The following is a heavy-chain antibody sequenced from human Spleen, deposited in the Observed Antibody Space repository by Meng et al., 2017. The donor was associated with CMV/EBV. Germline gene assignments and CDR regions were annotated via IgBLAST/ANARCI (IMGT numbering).Heavy chain of an antibody. D-gene: IGHD1-26*01. CDR2: IYHRGNT. Sequence: CAVSGGSISSNSWWTWVRQPPGKGLEWIGEIYHRGNTNYNPSLERRVTISLDKSKNQCSLKLTSVTAADTAIYYCARDPGGEAPLYYWGQGTLVTVSS. V-gene: IGHV4-4*02. CDR1: GGSISSNSW. J-gene: IGHJ4*02. CDR3: ARDPGGEAPLYY.